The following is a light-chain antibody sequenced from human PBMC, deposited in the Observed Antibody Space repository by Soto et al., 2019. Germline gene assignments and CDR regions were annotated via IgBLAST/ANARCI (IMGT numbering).Light chain of an antibody. CDR3: CSYAGSSTLV. V-gene: IGLV2-23*01. CDR2: EGS. J-gene: IGLJ2*01. CDR1: SNNFGGYNF. Sequence: QSALTQPRSVSGSLGQSVTISCSGTSNNFGGYNFLSWYQHPPGKAPKLIIYEGSKRPSGVSNRFSGSKSGNTASLTISGLQAEDEADYYCCSYAGSSTLVFGGGTKVTVL.